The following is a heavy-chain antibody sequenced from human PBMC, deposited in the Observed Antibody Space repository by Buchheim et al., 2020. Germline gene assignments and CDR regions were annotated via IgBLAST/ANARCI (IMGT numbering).Heavy chain of an antibody. Sequence: QVQLQQWGAGLLKPSETLSLTCAVYGGSFSGYYWSWIRQPPGKGLEWIGEINHSGSTNYHPSLKSRVTISVDTSKNQFSLKLSSVTAADTAVYYCARDGTTVVNQFPFDYWGQGTL. D-gene: IGHD4-23*01. V-gene: IGHV4-34*01. J-gene: IGHJ4*02. CDR3: ARDGTTVVNQFPFDY. CDR2: INHSGST. CDR1: GGSFSGYY.